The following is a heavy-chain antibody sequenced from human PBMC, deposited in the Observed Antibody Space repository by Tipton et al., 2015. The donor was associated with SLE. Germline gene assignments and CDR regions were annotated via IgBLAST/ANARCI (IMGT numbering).Heavy chain of an antibody. J-gene: IGHJ3*02. D-gene: IGHD7-27*01. CDR3: ARSTGGKGSDAFDI. V-gene: IGHV3-21*03. CDR2: ISSSSSYI. Sequence: SLRLSCAASGFTFSSYAMSWVRQAPGKGLEWVSSISSSSSYIYYADSVKGRFTISRDNAKNSLYLQMNSLRAEDTAVYYCARSTGGKGSDAFDIWGQGTMVTVSS. CDR1: GFTFSSYA.